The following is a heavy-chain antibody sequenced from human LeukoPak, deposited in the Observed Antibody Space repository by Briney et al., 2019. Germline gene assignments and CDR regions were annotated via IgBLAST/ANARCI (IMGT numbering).Heavy chain of an antibody. V-gene: IGHV3-11*03. CDR1: GLTFSDYY. CDR3: ARLRWAGYYFDY. CDR2: ISSSSSYT. D-gene: IGHD4-23*01. J-gene: IGHJ4*02. Sequence: GGSLRLSCAASGLTFSDYYMSWIRQAPGKGLEWVSYISSSSSYTNYADSVKGRFTISRDNAKNSLYLQMNSLRAEDTAVYYCARLRWAGYYFDYWGQGTLVTVSS.